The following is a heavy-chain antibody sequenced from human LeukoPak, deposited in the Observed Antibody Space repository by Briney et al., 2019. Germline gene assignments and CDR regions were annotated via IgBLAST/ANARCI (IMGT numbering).Heavy chain of an antibody. V-gene: IGHV3-21*01. CDR1: GFTFSTYV. Sequence: GGSLRLSCAASGFTFSTYVMNWVRQAPGKGLEWVSSISTTSSSIYYADSVKGRFTISRDNAKNSLYLQMNSLRAEDTAVYYCATEWLRRPFDNWGQGTLVTVSS. J-gene: IGHJ4*02. D-gene: IGHD5-12*01. CDR2: ISTTSSSI. CDR3: ATEWLRRPFDN.